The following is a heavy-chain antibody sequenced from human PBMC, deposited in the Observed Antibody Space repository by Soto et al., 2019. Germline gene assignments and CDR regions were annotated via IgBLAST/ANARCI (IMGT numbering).Heavy chain of an antibody. CDR2: ISAYNGNT. CDR3: ARDRGPFIVGALSSYYSDY. D-gene: IGHD1-26*01. V-gene: IGHV1-18*01. CDR1: GYTFTSYG. Sequence: QVLLVQSGAEVKKPGASVKVSCKASGYTFTSYGISWARQAPGQGLEWMGWISAYNGNTNYAQKLQGRDSMTTDTSTRTAYLELRSLRSDDTVVYYCARDRGPFIVGALSSYYSDYWGQGTLVTVST. J-gene: IGHJ4*02.